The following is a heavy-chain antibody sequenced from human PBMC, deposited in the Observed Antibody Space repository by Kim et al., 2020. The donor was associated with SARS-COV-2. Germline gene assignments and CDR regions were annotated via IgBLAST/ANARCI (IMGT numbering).Heavy chain of an antibody. V-gene: IGHV4-39*07. CDR3: ARDPYYYDSSSYYFDY. Sequence: SDTLSLTCTVSGGSINNNSYYWGWIRQPPGKGLEWIGSIYSSGSTYYNPSLKSRVNISVDTSKNQFSLKLSSVTAADTAVYYCARDPYYYDSSSYYFDYWGQGTLVTVSS. CDR2: IYSSGST. D-gene: IGHD3-22*01. J-gene: IGHJ4*02. CDR1: GGSINNNSYY.